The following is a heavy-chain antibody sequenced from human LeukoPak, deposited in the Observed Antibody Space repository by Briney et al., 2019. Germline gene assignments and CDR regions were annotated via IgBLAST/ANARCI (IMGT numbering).Heavy chain of an antibody. D-gene: IGHD3-22*01. V-gene: IGHV4-4*02. CDR3: AAGYYYDSSGYQDDAFDI. CDR1: KFNISYNY. J-gene: IGHJ3*02. CDR2: IYHSGST. Sequence: GSLRLSCAASKFNISYNYMSWVRQAPGKGLEWIGEIYHSGSTNYNPSLKSRVTISVDKSKNQFSLKLSSVTAADTAVYYCAAGYYYDSSGYQDDAFDIWGQGTMVTVSS.